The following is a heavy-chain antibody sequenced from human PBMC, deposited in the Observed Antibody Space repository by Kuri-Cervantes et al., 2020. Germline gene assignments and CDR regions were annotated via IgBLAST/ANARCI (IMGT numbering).Heavy chain of an antibody. CDR3: VAGVVGEINWFDP. V-gene: IGHV1-18*01. Sequence: ASVKVSCKASGYTFTSYGISWVRQAPGQGLEWMGWIIAYNGNTNYAQKLQGSVTMTTDTSTSTAYMELSSLRSEDTAVYYCVAGVVGEINWFDPWGQGTLVTVSS. D-gene: IGHD1-26*01. CDR1: GYTFTSYG. J-gene: IGHJ5*02. CDR2: IIAYNGNT.